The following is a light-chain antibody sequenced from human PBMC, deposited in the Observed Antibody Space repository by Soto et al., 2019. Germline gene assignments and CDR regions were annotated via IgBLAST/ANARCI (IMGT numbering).Light chain of an antibody. CDR3: QQYGSSRRT. V-gene: IGKV3-20*01. CDR1: QSVSSHF. CDR2: ESS. Sequence: IVLYESLATMSLSQGERATLSCRVSQSVSSHFLTWDQHKPGQAPRLLIFESSSRATGIPDRFSGSGSGTGFTLSIIRLEPEDFAVYYCQQYGSSRRTFGQGAKVDVK. J-gene: IGKJ1*01.